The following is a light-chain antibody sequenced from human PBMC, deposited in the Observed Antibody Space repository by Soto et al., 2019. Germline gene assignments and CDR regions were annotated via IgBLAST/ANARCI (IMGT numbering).Light chain of an antibody. J-gene: IGKJ5*01. CDR1: QSVSRH. CDR3: QQYYSTPIT. V-gene: IGKV3-11*01. CDR2: DAS. Sequence: EIVLTQSPATLSLSPGERATLSCRASQSVSRHLAWYQQKPGQAPRLLIYDASNRATGIPDRFSGSGSGTDFTLTISRLEPEDVAVYYCQQYYSTPITFGQGTRLENK.